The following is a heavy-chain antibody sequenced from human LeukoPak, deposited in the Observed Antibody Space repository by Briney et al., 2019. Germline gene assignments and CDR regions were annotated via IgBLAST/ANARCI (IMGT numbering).Heavy chain of an antibody. CDR1: GYTFTGYY. D-gene: IGHD6-6*01. J-gene: IGHJ6*02. Sequence: ASVKVSCKASGYTFTGYYMHWVRQAPGQGLEWMGWINPNSGGTNYAQKFQGRVTMTRDTSISTAYMELSSLRSEDTAVYYCARTIAARPAYYYYYYGMDVWGQGTTVTVYS. V-gene: IGHV1-2*02. CDR2: INPNSGGT. CDR3: ARTIAARPAYYYYYYGMDV.